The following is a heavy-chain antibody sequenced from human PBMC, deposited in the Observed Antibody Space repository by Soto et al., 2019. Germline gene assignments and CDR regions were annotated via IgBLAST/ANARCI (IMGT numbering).Heavy chain of an antibody. V-gene: IGHV3-13*01. Sequence: EVQLVESGGGLVQPGGSLRLSCAASGFTFSNYAMHWVRQPTGKGLEWVSGIGGAGDTYYPGSVKGRFTISRENAKNSLYLQMNSLRAGDTAVYYCAAGGVTSVAQFDYWGQGTLVTVSS. D-gene: IGHD3-16*01. CDR3: AAGGVTSVAQFDY. CDR2: IGGAGDT. CDR1: GFTFSNYA. J-gene: IGHJ4*02.